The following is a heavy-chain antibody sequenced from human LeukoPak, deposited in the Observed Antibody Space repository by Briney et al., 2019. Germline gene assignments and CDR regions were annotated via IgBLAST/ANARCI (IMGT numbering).Heavy chain of an antibody. J-gene: IGHJ3*02. CDR1: GGTFSSYA. Sequence: ASVKVSCKASGGTFSSYAISWVRQAPGQGLEWMGWINPNSGGTNYAQKFQGRVTMTRDTSISTAYMELSRLRSDDTAAYYCARGAELELAFDIWGQGTMVTVSS. CDR3: ARGAELELAFDI. D-gene: IGHD1-7*01. V-gene: IGHV1-2*02. CDR2: INPNSGGT.